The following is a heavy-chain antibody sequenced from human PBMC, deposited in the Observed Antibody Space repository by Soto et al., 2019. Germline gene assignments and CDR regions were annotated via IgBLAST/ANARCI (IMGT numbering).Heavy chain of an antibody. CDR2: IYQSGIT. CDR3: ARGFSFSDNSDNDRIYFYYGLNV. CDR1: CVSITSGHW. Sequence: TETLYLTCAVSCVSITSGHWCTGVRQSPGKGLDWIGEIYQSGITNYNPSLNSRLSVSMDQSKNQFSLKLTSVTAADTALYFCARGFSFSDNSDNDRIYFYYGLNVWGQGTTLTVFS. D-gene: IGHD1-20*01. V-gene: IGHV4-4*01. J-gene: IGHJ6*02.